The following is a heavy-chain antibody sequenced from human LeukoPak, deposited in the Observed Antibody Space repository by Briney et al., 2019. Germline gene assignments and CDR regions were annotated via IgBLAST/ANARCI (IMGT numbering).Heavy chain of an antibody. V-gene: IGHV3-48*01. Sequence: GGSLRLSCAASGFTFSSYSMNWVRQALGKGLEWVSYISSSSSTIYYADSVKGRFTIYRDNAKNSLYLQMNSLRAEDTAVYYCARESPSYCGGDCYLSWGQGTLVTVSS. D-gene: IGHD2-21*01. J-gene: IGHJ4*02. CDR3: ARESPSYCGGDCYLS. CDR2: ISSSSSTI. CDR1: GFTFSSYS.